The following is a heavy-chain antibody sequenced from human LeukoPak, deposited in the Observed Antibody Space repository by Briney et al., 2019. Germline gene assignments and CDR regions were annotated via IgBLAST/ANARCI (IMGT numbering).Heavy chain of an antibody. Sequence: SETLSLTCTVSGGSISSNSYYWGWIRQPAGKGLEWIGSIYYSGSTYYSPSLKSRVTISVDTSKNQFSLKLSSVTAADTAVYYCASLPYYYDSSGYYYYYYMDVWGKGTTVTVSS. CDR2: IYYSGST. CDR1: GGSISSNSYY. D-gene: IGHD3-22*01. V-gene: IGHV4-39*01. CDR3: ASLPYYYDSSGYYYYYYMDV. J-gene: IGHJ6*03.